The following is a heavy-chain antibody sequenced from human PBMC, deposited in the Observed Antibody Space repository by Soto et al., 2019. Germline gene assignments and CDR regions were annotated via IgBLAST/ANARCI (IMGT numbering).Heavy chain of an antibody. V-gene: IGHV3-23*01. CDR3: AKGSSVGAARELDY. Sequence: PGGSLRLSCAASGFTFSSYAMSWVRQAPGKGLEWVSAISGSGGSTYYADSVKGRFTISRDNSKNTLYLQMNSLRAEDTAVYYWAKGSSVGAARELDYWGQGTLVTVSS. J-gene: IGHJ4*02. CDR2: ISGSGGST. D-gene: IGHD1-26*01. CDR1: GFTFSSYA.